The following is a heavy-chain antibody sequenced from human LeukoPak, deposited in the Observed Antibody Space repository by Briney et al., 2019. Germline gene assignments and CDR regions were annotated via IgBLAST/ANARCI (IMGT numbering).Heavy chain of an antibody. Sequence: GGSLRLSCAASGFTVSSNYMTWVRQTPRRGLECVSLIYSDGVTYYADSARGRFTISRDNSTNTLYLQLHSLRADDTPVSYSVRVPGVVAFHYFDYWGQGGLLTVSS. V-gene: IGHV3-53*01. CDR2: IYSDGVT. CDR1: GFTVSSNY. J-gene: IGHJ4*02. D-gene: IGHD3-3*01. CDR3: VRVPGVVAFHYFDY.